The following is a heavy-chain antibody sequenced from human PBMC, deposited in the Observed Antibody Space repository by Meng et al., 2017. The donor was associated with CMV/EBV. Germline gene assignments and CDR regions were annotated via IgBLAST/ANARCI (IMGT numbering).Heavy chain of an antibody. CDR3: ARGSLSVSAVDY. V-gene: IGHV4-61*01. D-gene: IGHD1-26*01. Sequence: SETLSLTCTVSGGSVSSGSYYWSWIRQPPGKGLEWIGYIYYSGSTNYNPSLKSRVTISVDTSKNQFSLKLSSVTAADTAVYYCARGSLSVSAVDYWGQGTLVTVSS. J-gene: IGHJ4*02. CDR1: GGSVSSGSYY. CDR2: IYYSGST.